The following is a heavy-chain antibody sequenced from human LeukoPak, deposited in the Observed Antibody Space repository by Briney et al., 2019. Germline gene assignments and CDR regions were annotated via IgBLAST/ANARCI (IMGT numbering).Heavy chain of an antibody. D-gene: IGHD1-26*01. V-gene: IGHV4-39*07. CDR2: IYYSGST. CDR1: GGSISSSSYY. J-gene: IGHJ4*02. CDR3: ARVRQGSHDY. Sequence: PSETLSLTCTVSGGSISSSSYYWGWIRQPPGKGLEWIGSIYYSGSTYYNPSLKSRVTISVDTSKNQLSLKPSSVTAADTAVYYCARVRQGSHDYWGQGTLVTVSS.